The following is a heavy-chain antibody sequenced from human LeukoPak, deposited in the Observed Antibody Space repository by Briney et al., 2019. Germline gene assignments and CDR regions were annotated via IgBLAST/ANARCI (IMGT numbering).Heavy chain of an antibody. CDR2: IGGSGDKT. D-gene: IGHD6-19*01. Sequence: PGGSPRLSCAASGFTFNRNAISWVRQAPGKGLEWVSTIGGSGDKTFYADSVKGRFTISRDNSKNMLRLQMSSLTGEDTALYYCVRRGDASSGWGDHDYWGQGALVTVSS. CDR3: VRRGDASSGWGDHDY. CDR1: GFTFNRNA. J-gene: IGHJ4*02. V-gene: IGHV3-23*01.